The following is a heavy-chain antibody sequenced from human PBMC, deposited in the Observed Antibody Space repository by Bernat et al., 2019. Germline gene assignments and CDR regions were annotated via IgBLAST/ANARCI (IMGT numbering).Heavy chain of an antibody. CDR1: GFTFSSYS. J-gene: IGHJ4*02. V-gene: IGHV3-21*01. CDR3: ANLPVGTTGTNFDY. CDR2: ISSSSSYI. D-gene: IGHD1-1*01. Sequence: EVQLVESGGGLVKPGGSLRLSCAASGFTFSSYSMNWVRQAPGKGLEWVSSISSSSSYICYADSVKGRFTISRDNAKNSLYLPMNSLRAEDTAVYYCANLPVGTTGTNFDYWGQGTLVTVSS.